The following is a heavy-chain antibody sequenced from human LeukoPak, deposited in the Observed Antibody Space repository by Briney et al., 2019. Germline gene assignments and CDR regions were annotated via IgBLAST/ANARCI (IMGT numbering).Heavy chain of an antibody. CDR3: TRNLYSTTWYVYYGMDV. D-gene: IGHD6-13*01. Sequence: GGSLRLSCTASGLTFRDYGMSWVRQAPEKGLEWVGFIRSKTYGATTEYAASVKGRFTISRDDSTSIAYLQMNSLKTEDTGVYYCTRNLYSTTWYVYYGMDVWGQGTTVTVSS. CDR2: IRSKTYGATT. V-gene: IGHV3-49*04. CDR1: GLTFRDYG. J-gene: IGHJ6*02.